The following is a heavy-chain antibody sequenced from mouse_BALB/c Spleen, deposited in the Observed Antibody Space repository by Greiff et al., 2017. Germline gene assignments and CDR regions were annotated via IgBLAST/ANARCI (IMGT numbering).Heavy chain of an antibody. V-gene: IGHV2-5-1*01. CDR2: IWRGGST. D-gene: IGHD2-1*01. Sequence: QVQLQQSGPSLVQPSQSLSITCTVSGFSLTSYGVHWVRQSPGKGLEWLGVIWRGGSTDYNAAFMSRLSITKDNSKSQVFFKMNSLQADDTAIYYCAKKGYYGNYYAMDYWGQGTSVTVSS. CDR1: GFSLTSYG. J-gene: IGHJ4*01. CDR3: AKKGYYGNYYAMDY.